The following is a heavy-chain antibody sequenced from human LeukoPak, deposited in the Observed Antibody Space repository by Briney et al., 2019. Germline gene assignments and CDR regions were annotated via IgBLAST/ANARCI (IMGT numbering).Heavy chain of an antibody. Sequence: PGGSLRLSCAASGFTFSSHSMHWVRQAPGKGLVWVSRIDAEGSGTTYVDSVKGRFTISRDNAKSTLYLQMYSLRAEGTAVYYCARRSGEGATDYWGQGTLVTVSS. D-gene: IGHD1-26*01. J-gene: IGHJ4*02. CDR3: ARRSGEGATDY. CDR1: GFTFSSHS. V-gene: IGHV3-74*01. CDR2: IDAEGSGT.